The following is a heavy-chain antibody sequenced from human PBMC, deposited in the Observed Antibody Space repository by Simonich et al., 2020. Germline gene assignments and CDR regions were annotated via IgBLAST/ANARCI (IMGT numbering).Heavy chain of an antibody. CDR3: AKEESYSSTSCYDAFDI. V-gene: IGHV3-23*01. D-gene: IGHD2-2*01. CDR1: GFTFSSYA. Sequence: EVQLLESGGGLVQPGGSLRLSCAASGFTFSSYAMSWVRQAPGKGVGWFSAISGSGGSTYYADAVKGRFTISRDNSKNTLYLQMNSLRAEDTAVYYCAKEESYSSTSCYDAFDIWGQGTMVTVSS. J-gene: IGHJ3*02. CDR2: ISGSGGST.